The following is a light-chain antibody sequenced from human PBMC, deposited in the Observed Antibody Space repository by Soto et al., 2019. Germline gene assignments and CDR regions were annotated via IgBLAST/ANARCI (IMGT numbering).Light chain of an antibody. Sequence: EIVMTQSPATLSVSPGERATLSCRASQSVNSNLAWYQQKPGQAPRLLIYGASTRVAGIPARFSGSGSGTEFSLTISSLQSEDFAVYYCQQYNNRPPDTCGQGTKLDIK. CDR3: QQYNNRPPDT. V-gene: IGKV3-15*01. CDR1: QSVNSN. CDR2: GAS. J-gene: IGKJ2*01.